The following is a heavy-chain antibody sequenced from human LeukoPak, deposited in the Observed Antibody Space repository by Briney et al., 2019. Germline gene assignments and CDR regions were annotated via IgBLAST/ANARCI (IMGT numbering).Heavy chain of an antibody. J-gene: IGHJ3*02. V-gene: IGHV4-61*01. CDR2: IYYSGST. D-gene: IGHD3-9*01. CDR3: AREGDILTGSWKAFDI. Sequence: PSETLSLTCTVSGGSVSSGSYYWNWIRQPPGKGLEWIGYIYYSGSTNYNPSLKSRVTISVDTSKNQFSLKLSSVTAADTAVYYCAREGDILTGSWKAFDIWGQGTMVTVSS. CDR1: GGSVSSGSYY.